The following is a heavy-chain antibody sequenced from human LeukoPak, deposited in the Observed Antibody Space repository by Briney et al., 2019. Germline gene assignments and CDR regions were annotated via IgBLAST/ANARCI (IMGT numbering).Heavy chain of an antibody. D-gene: IGHD3-3*01. CDR1: GYTFTSYG. V-gene: IGHV1-18*01. CDR3: ARDGEAIFGVVIILDYYYMDV. Sequence: ASVKVSCKASGYTFTSYGIIWVRQAPGQGLEWMGWISAYNGNTNYAQKLQGRVTMTTDTSTSTAYMELRSLRSDDTAVYYCARDGEAIFGVVIILDYYYMDVWGKGTTVTVSS. J-gene: IGHJ6*03. CDR2: ISAYNGNT.